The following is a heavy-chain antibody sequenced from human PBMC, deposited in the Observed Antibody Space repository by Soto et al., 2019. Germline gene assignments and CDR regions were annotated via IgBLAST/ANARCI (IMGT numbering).Heavy chain of an antibody. CDR1: GYTFTDYG. CDR2: ISGYNGNT. J-gene: IGHJ6*02. Sequence: SVKVSCKASGYTFTDYGISWVRQAPGQGLEWMGWISGYNGNTKYAQKFQGRVTMTTDTPTNTAYMELRSLRSDDTAVYYCARDREYYYDSSGNYYYHYGLDVWGQGTTVTVSS. CDR3: ARDREYYYDSSGNYYYHYGLDV. D-gene: IGHD3-22*01. V-gene: IGHV1-18*04.